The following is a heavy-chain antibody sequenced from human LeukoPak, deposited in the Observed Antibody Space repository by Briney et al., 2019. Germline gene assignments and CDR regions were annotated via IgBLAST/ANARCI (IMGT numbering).Heavy chain of an antibody. D-gene: IGHD3-22*01. CDR1: GGSFSGYY. CDR3: ARADYYYDSSFRY. CDR2: INHSGST. Sequence: SETLSLTCAVYGGSFSGYYWSWIRQPPGKGLEWIGEINHSGSTNYNPSLKSRVTISVDTSKNQFSLKLSSVTAADKAVYYCARADYYYDSSFRYWGQGTLVTVSS. J-gene: IGHJ4*02. V-gene: IGHV4-34*01.